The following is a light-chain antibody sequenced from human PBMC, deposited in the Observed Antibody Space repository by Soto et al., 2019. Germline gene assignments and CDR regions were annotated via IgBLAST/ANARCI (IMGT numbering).Light chain of an antibody. Sequence: QSVLTQPASVSGSPGQSITISCTGTSSDVGGYNYVSWYQQHPGKAPKLMIYEVNNRPSGVSNRFSASKSGNTASLTISGLQAEDEADYYCSSYTSSSTEVFGGGTQLTVL. CDR1: SSDVGGYNY. V-gene: IGLV2-14*01. CDR2: EVN. J-gene: IGLJ2*01. CDR3: SSYTSSSTEV.